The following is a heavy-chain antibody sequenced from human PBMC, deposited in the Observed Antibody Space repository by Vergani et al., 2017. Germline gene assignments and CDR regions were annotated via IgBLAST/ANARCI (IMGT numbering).Heavy chain of an antibody. CDR3: ARDPRRIAAAGTNAFDI. CDR2: ISAYNGNT. J-gene: IGHJ3*02. D-gene: IGHD6-13*01. CDR1: GYTFTSYG. V-gene: IGHV1-18*01. Sequence: QVQLVQSGAEVKKPGASVKVSCKASGYTFTSYGISWVRQAPGQGLEWMGWISAYNGNTNYAQKLQGRVTMTTDTSTSTAYMELRSLRSDDTAVYYCARDPRRIAAAGTNAFDIWDQGTMVTVSS.